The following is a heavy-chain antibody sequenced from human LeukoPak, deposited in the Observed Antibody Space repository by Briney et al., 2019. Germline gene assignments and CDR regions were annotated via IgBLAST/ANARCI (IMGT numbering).Heavy chain of an antibody. J-gene: IGHJ6*03. D-gene: IGHD4-11*01. CDR3: ARDVGFVTTGYYYYMDV. CDR1: GFTFSTYS. Sequence: GGSLRLSCAASGFTFSTYSMNWGRQAPGKGLEWVSSIRSSSSYIYYADSVKGRFTISRDYAKDSLYLQMNSLRAEDTAVYYCARDVGFVTTGYYYYMDVWGKGTTVTVSS. V-gene: IGHV3-21*01. CDR2: IRSSSSYI.